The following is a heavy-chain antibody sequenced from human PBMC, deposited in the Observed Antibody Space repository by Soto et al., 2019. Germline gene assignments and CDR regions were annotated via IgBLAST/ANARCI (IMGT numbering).Heavy chain of an antibody. CDR1: GGSISSYY. Sequence: PSETLSLTCTVSGGSISSYYWSWIRQPPGKGLEWIGYIYYSGSTNYNPSLKSRVTISVDTSKNQFSLKLSSVTAADTAVYYCARGHTVTGEDYWGQGTLVTVSS. V-gene: IGHV4-59*01. CDR2: IYYSGST. D-gene: IGHD4-17*01. CDR3: ARGHTVTGEDY. J-gene: IGHJ4*02.